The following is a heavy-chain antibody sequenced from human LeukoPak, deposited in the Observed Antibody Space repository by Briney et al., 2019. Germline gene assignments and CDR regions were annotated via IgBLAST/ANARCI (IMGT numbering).Heavy chain of an antibody. Sequence: GASVKDSCKASGYTFTSYDINWVRQATGQGLEWMGWMNPNSGNTGYAQKFQGRVTITRNTSISTAYMELSSLRSEDTAVYYCARDVVRGASDYWGQGTLVTVSS. J-gene: IGHJ4*02. V-gene: IGHV1-8*03. CDR2: MNPNSGNT. CDR3: ARDVVRGASDY. CDR1: GYTFTSYD. D-gene: IGHD3-10*01.